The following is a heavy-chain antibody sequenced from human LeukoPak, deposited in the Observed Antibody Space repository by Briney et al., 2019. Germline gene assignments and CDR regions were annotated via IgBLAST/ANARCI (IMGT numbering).Heavy chain of an antibody. J-gene: IGHJ4*02. D-gene: IGHD4-17*01. CDR3: ARERPTGTDY. Sequence: PGGSLRLSCAASGFTFSTYWMSWVRQAPGKGLEWVANIKKDGGETYYVDSVKGRFTISRDNAKNSLHLQMNSLRAEDTAVYYCARERPTGTDYWAQGALVTVSS. CDR1: GFTFSTYW. CDR2: IKKDGGET. V-gene: IGHV3-7*01.